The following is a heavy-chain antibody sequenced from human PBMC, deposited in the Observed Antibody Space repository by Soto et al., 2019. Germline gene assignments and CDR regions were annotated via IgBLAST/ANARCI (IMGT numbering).Heavy chain of an antibody. CDR1: GYTFTSYA. V-gene: IGHV1-3*01. J-gene: IGHJ4*02. D-gene: IGHD3-10*01. CDR3: ARDMGFGLSDY. CDR2: INAGNGNT. Sequence: QVQLVQSGAEVKKPGASVKVSCKASGYTFTSYAMHWVRQAPGQRLEWMGWINAGNGNTKYSQKFQGRVTITRDTSASTAYLELSSLRSEDTAVYYCARDMGFGLSDYWGQGTLVTVSS.